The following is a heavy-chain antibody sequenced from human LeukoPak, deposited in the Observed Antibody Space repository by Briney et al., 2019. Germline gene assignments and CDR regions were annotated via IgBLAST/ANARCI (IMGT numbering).Heavy chain of an antibody. CDR3: ARYGNSGPHFD. Sequence: GGSLRLSCVASGFTFRSYWMSWVRQAPGKGLEWVANINQDGSQKYYVDSVKGRFSISGDNAENSLYLQMNSLGAEDTAVYYCARYGNSGPHFDWGQGTLVTVSS. CDR1: GFTFRSYW. D-gene: IGHD3-22*01. J-gene: IGHJ4*02. V-gene: IGHV3-7*01. CDR2: INQDGSQK.